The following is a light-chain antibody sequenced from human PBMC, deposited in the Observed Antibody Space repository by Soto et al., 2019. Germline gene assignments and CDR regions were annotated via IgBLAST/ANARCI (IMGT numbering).Light chain of an antibody. V-gene: IGLV2-14*01. Sequence: QSALTQPASVSGSPGQSITISCTGTSSDVGTYNYVSWYQLHPGEAPKLIIYEVTNRPSGVSDRFSGSKSGNTASLTISGLQSEDETDYYCSSYTSLSTVVFGTGTRSPS. CDR1: SSDVGTYNY. CDR3: SSYTSLSTVV. CDR2: EVT. J-gene: IGLJ1*01.